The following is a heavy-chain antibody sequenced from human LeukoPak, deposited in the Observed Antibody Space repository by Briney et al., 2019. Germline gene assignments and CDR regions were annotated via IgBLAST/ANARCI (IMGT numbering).Heavy chain of an antibody. CDR2: ITDSGGST. J-gene: IGHJ4*02. CDR1: GFTFSSYG. V-gene: IGHV3-23*01. Sequence: GGSLRLSCAASGFTFSSYGMSWARQAPGKGLEWVSSITDSGGSTYYADSVKGRFTISRDNSKNTLYLQMNSLRAEDTAVYYCAKLTLLGYCSGGSCYDRRVFDYWGQGTLVTVSS. CDR3: AKLTLLGYCSGGSCYDRRVFDY. D-gene: IGHD2-15*01.